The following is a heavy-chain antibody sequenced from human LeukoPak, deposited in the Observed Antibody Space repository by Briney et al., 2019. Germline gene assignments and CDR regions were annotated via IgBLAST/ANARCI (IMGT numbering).Heavy chain of an antibody. D-gene: IGHD3-22*01. CDR1: GFTFSSYS. Sequence: PGGSLRLSCAASGFTFSSYSMNWVRQAPGKGLEWVSSISSSSSYIYYADSVKGRFTISRDNAKNSLYLQMNSLRAEDTAVYYCARSTTDYYDSSGYQDGFDYWGQGTLVTVSS. J-gene: IGHJ4*02. CDR3: ARSTTDYYDSSGYQDGFDY. V-gene: IGHV3-21*01. CDR2: ISSSSSYI.